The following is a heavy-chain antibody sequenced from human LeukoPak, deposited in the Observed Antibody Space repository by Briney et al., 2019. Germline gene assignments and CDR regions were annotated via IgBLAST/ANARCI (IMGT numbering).Heavy chain of an antibody. J-gene: IGHJ4*02. V-gene: IGHV4-34*01. Sequence: SETLSLTCAVYGGSFSGYYWSWIRQPPGKGLEWIGEINHSGSTNYNPSLKSRVTISVDTSKNQFSLKLSSVTAADTAVYYCARGLHFDYWGQGTLVTVSS. D-gene: IGHD4-11*01. CDR2: INHSGST. CDR1: GGSFSGYY. CDR3: ARGLHFDY.